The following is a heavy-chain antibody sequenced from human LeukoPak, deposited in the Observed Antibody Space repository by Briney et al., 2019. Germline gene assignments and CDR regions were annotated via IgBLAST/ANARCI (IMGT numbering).Heavy chain of an antibody. CDR1: GFTVSSNY. V-gene: IGHV3-66*01. D-gene: IGHD3-10*01. J-gene: IGHJ3*02. CDR2: IDSGDRT. Sequence: GGSLRLSCAASGFTVSSNYMNWVRQAPGKGLEWVSVIDSGDRTYYADSVKGRFTISRDNSKNTLYLQMNSLRAEDTAVCYCARDRRVRGVMWNSKSDGFDIWGHGTMVTVSS. CDR3: ARDRRVRGVMWNSKSDGFDI.